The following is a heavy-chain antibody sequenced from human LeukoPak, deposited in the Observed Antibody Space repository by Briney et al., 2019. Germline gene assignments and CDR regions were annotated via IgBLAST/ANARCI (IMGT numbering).Heavy chain of an antibody. V-gene: IGHV3-21*01. Sequence: GGSLRLSCAASGFTFSSYSMNWVRQAPGKGLEWVSSISSSSSYIYYADSVKGRFTISRDNAKNSLYLQMNSLRAEDTAVYYCARDRRLYYYGSGIKTTWGQGTLVTVSP. CDR1: GFTFSSYS. J-gene: IGHJ4*02. CDR3: ARDRRLYYYGSGIKTT. D-gene: IGHD3-10*01. CDR2: ISSSSSYI.